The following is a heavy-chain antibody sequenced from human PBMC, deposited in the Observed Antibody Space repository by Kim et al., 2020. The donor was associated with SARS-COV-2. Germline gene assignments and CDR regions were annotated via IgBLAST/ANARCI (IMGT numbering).Heavy chain of an antibody. V-gene: IGHV4-30-2*03. J-gene: IGHJ5*02. D-gene: IGHD6-19*01. Sequence: SLKSRVTISGDTSNIQFSVKLSSVTAADTAVYYCARHRSGWQTDPWFDPWGQGTLVTVSS. CDR3: ARHRSGWQTDPWFDP.